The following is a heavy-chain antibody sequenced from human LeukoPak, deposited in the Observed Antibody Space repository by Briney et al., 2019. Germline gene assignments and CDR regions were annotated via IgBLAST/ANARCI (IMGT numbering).Heavy chain of an antibody. CDR1: GGSFSGYY. Sequence: SETLSLTRAVYGGSFSGYYWSWIRQPPGKGLEWIGEINHSGSTNYNPSLKSRVTISVDTSKNQFSLKLSSVTAADTAVYYCARGVSRVDSWGQGTLVTVSS. D-gene: IGHD3-3*02. CDR3: ARGVSRVDS. J-gene: IGHJ4*02. V-gene: IGHV4-34*01. CDR2: INHSGST.